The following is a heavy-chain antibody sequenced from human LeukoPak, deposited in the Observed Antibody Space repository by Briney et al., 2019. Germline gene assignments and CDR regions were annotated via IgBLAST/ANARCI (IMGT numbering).Heavy chain of an antibody. CDR3: AKAQDSGYDYENFDY. CDR1: GFTFSSYG. D-gene: IGHD5-12*01. V-gene: IGHV3-30*02. J-gene: IGHJ4*02. CDR2: IRYDGSNK. Sequence: GGSLRLSCAASGFTFSSYGMLWVRQAPGKGLEWVAFIRYDGSNKYYADSVKGRFTISRDNSKNTLYLQMNSLRAEDTAVYYCAKAQDSGYDYENFDYWGQGTLVTASS.